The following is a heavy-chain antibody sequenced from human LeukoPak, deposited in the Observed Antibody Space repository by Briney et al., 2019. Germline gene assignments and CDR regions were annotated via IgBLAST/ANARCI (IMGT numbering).Heavy chain of an antibody. CDR1: GGSISSYY. CDR2: IYYSGST. J-gene: IGHJ4*02. V-gene: IGHV4-59*01. D-gene: IGHD3-10*01. Sequence: SETLSLTCTVSGGSISSYYWSWIRQPPGKGLEWIGYIYYSGSTNYNPSLKSRVTISVDTSKNQFSLKLSSVTAADTAVYYCAKSVGGYGVVLPGDYWGQGTLVTVSS. CDR3: AKSVGGYGVVLPGDY.